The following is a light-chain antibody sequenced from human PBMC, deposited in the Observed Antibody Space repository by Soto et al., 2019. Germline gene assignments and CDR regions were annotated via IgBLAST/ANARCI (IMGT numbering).Light chain of an antibody. Sequence: EIVLTQSPGTLSLSPGERATLSCRASQSVSSNLAWYQQKPGQAPRLLIYGASTRATGIPARFSGSGSGTEFTLTISSLQSEDFAVYYCQQYNNWPQWTFGQGTKVDNK. CDR2: GAS. CDR3: QQYNNWPQWT. CDR1: QSVSSN. J-gene: IGKJ1*01. V-gene: IGKV3-15*01.